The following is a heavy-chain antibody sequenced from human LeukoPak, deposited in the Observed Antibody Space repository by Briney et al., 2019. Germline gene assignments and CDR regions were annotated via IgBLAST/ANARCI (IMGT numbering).Heavy chain of an antibody. CDR2: IYPDYSEI. CDR3: ARHMMPFTSSPNWFDP. D-gene: IGHD6-13*01. V-gene: IGHV5-51*01. Sequence: GESLRISCKALGYSFPNYWIGWVRQMPGKGLEWMGIIYPDYSEIRYSPSFQGHVTISADKSFSTAYLQWNSLKASDTAMYYCARHMMPFTSSPNWFDPWGQGTLVTVSS. CDR1: GYSFPNYW. J-gene: IGHJ5*02.